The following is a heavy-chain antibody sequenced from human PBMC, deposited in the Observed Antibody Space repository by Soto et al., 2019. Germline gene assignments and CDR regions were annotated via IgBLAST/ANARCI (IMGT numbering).Heavy chain of an antibody. CDR1: AGSASRHY. J-gene: IGHJ5*02. CDR2: LYSTGST. CDR3: ARARIVVAGTIGES. Sequence: SETLPLTWTVSAGSASRHYWSWIRQAAGKGLEWIGRLYSTGSTNYNPSLRSRVTMSVGTSRNQFSLTLTSVTAADTAVYYCARARIVVAGTIGESWAQGTLVPVS. V-gene: IGHV4-4*07. D-gene: IGHD6-19*01.